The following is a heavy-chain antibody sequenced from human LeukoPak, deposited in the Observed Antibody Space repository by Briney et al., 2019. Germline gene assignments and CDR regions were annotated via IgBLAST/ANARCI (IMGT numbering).Heavy chain of an antibody. CDR2: INAYNGNT. Sequence: ASVKVSCKASGYTFISHGISWVRQAPGQGPEWMGWINAYNGNTNYAQKFQGRVTMTTDTSTSTAYMELRSLRSDDTAVYYCARGEVGGSYGIAFDYWGQGTLVTVSS. CDR1: GYTFISHG. CDR3: ARGEVGGSYGIAFDY. J-gene: IGHJ4*02. D-gene: IGHD1-26*01. V-gene: IGHV1-18*01.